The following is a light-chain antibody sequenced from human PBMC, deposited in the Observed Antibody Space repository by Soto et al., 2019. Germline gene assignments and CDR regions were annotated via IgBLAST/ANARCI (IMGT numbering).Light chain of an antibody. CDR1: QSVGSN. V-gene: IGKV3-15*01. Sequence: EIVMTQSPATLSVSPGERAPLSCMASQSVGSNLAWYQQKPGQAPRLLIYGASTKATGIPARFSGSGSGTDYNLDISSLHSEEFAVYYWQQYNYWPRTFGQGTKVEI. CDR2: GAS. J-gene: IGKJ1*01. CDR3: QQYNYWPRT.